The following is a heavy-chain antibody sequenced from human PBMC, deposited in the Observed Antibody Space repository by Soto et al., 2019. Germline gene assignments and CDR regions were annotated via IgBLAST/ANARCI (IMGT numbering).Heavy chain of an antibody. CDR2: ISAYNGNT. D-gene: IGHD3-16*01. V-gene: IGHV1-18*01. J-gene: IGHJ4*02. CDR3: ARDWFGVDY. Sequence: ASVKVSCKASGYTFTSYGISWVRQAPGQGLERLGWISAYNGNTNYAQKLQGRVTMTTDTSTSTAYIELRSLRSDDTAVYYCARDWFGVDYWGQGTLVTVSS. CDR1: GYTFTSYG.